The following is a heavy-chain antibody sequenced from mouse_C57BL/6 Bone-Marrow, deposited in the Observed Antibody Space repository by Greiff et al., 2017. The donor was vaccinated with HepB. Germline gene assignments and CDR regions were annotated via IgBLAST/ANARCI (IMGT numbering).Heavy chain of an antibody. Sequence: EVQLQESGPELVKPGASVKISCKASGYSFTGYYMNWVKQSPEKSLEWIGEINPSTGGTTYNQKFKAKATLTVDKSSSTAYMQLKSLTSEDSAVYYCATNDGYSLYYAMDYWGQGTSVTVSS. J-gene: IGHJ4*01. CDR2: INPSTGGT. V-gene: IGHV1-42*01. D-gene: IGHD2-3*01. CDR1: GYSFTGYY. CDR3: ATNDGYSLYYAMDY.